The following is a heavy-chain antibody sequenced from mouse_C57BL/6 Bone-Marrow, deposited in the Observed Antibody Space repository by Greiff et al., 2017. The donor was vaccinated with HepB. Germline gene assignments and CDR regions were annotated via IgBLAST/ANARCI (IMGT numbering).Heavy chain of an antibody. CDR2: IDPSNSYT. CDR3: AAYGKYGYGG. Sequence: QVQLQQPGAELVRPGASVKLSCKASGYTFTSYWMHWVKQRPGQGLEWIGEIDPSNSYTNYNHKFKGKSTLTVDKSSSTAYMQLSSLTSEDSAVYSRAAYGKYGYGGWGQGITVT. J-gene: IGHJ4*01. D-gene: IGHD2-1*01. V-gene: IGHV1-69*01. CDR1: GYTFTSYW.